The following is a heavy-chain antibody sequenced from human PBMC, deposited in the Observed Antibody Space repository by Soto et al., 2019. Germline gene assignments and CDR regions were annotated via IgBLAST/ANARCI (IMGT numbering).Heavy chain of an antibody. Sequence: QVQLQESGPGLVKPSQTLSLTCTVSGGSISSGGYYWSWIRQHPGKGLEWIGYIYYSGSTYYNPSLKSLVTISVDTSKNLFSLKLSSVTAADTAVYYGAIERSSMGSAFDIWGQGTMVTVSS. V-gene: IGHV4-31*01. CDR2: IYYSGST. CDR3: AIERSSMGSAFDI. D-gene: IGHD3-10*01. J-gene: IGHJ3*02. CDR1: GGSISSGGYY.